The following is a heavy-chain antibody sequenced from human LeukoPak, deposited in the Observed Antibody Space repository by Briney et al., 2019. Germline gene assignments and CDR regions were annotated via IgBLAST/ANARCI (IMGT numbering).Heavy chain of an antibody. CDR1: GFTFSDYY. CDR3: ARVGVVVVAATPTWFDP. J-gene: IGHJ5*02. CDR2: ISSSSSYI. Sequence: NPGGSLRLSCAASGFTFSDYYMSWIRQAPGKGLEWVSSISSSSSYIYYADSVKGRFTISRDNAKNSLYLQMNSLRAEDTAVYYCARVGVVVVAATPTWFDPWGQGTLVTVSS. D-gene: IGHD2-15*01. V-gene: IGHV3-11*06.